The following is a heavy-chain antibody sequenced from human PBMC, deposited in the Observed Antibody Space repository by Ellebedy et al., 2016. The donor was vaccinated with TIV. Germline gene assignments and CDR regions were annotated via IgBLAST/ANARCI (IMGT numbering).Heavy chain of an antibody. J-gene: IGHJ5*02. Sequence: SETLSLTXTVSGGSISSGSYYWNWIRQPPGKGLEWIGYIYYSGSTNYNPSLKSRVTISVDTSKNQFSLKLSSVTAADTAVYYCARGGTVAGTEWFDPWGQGTLVTVSS. CDR3: ARGGTVAGTEWFDP. D-gene: IGHD6-19*01. CDR2: IYYSGST. CDR1: GGSISSGSYY. V-gene: IGHV4-61*01.